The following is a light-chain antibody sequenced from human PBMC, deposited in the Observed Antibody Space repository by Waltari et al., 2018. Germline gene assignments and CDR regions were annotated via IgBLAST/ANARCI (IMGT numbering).Light chain of an antibody. Sequence: EIVLTQSPGTLSLSPGERATLSCRASQSVGKYLAWYQQKPGQAPRLLIYDASTRATGIPDRFSGSGSRTDFSLTISRLEPKDFAVYYCQKYVSLPATFGQGTNVEIK. CDR2: DAS. V-gene: IGKV3-20*01. CDR1: QSVGKY. J-gene: IGKJ1*01. CDR3: QKYVSLPAT.